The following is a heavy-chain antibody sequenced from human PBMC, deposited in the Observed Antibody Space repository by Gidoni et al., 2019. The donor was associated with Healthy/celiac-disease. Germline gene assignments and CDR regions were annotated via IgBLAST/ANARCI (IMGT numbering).Heavy chain of an antibody. Sequence: QVQLQESGPGLVNPSETLSLTCTVSGGSISSYYWSWIRQPPGKGLEWIGYIYYSGSTNYNPSLKSRVTISVDTSKNQFSLKLSAVTAADTAVYYCARGNVDIVATILPFFDYWGQGTLVTVSS. CDR2: IYYSGST. V-gene: IGHV4-59*01. J-gene: IGHJ4*02. D-gene: IGHD5-12*01. CDR3: ARGNVDIVATILPFFDY. CDR1: GGSISSYY.